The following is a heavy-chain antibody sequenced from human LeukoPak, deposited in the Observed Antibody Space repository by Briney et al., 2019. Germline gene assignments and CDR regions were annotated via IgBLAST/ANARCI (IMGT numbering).Heavy chain of an antibody. CDR2: ISGSGGST. CDR3: AKDFNSGWYPSYFDY. CDR1: GLTVSDSY. Sequence: GGSPRLSCAASGLTVSDSYMSWVRQAPGKGLEWVSAISGSGGSTYYADSVKGRFTISRDNSKNTLYLQMNSLRAEDTAVYYCAKDFNSGWYPSYFDYLGQGTLVTVSS. J-gene: IGHJ4*02. V-gene: IGHV3-23*01. D-gene: IGHD6-19*01.